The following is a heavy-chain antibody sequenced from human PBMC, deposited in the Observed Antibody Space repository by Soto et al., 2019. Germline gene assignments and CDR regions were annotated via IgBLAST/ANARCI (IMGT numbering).Heavy chain of an antibody. J-gene: IGHJ4*02. CDR2: IRSNGRT. Sequence: EVQLVESGGGLVQPGGSLKLSCATSGFTFSGSAIHWVRQASGKGLEWVGRIRSNGRTAYVASMKGRFTISKDDSRKTSYLQLNSLTTEDTAVYYCARLDCSGGSCYPYYFEHWGQGALVTVSA. CDR3: ARLDCSGGSCYPYYFEH. V-gene: IGHV3-73*02. D-gene: IGHD2-15*01. CDR1: GFTFSGSA.